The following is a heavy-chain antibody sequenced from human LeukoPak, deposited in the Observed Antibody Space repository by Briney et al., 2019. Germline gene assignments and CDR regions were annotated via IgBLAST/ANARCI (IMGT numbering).Heavy chain of an antibody. V-gene: IGHV4-59*08. J-gene: IGHJ5*01. Sequence: PSETLSLTCTVSGGSMTSYYWSWIRQPPGKGLEWIAYIYYSGGTNYNPSLKSRVTISVNTSKNQFSLKLSSATAADTAVYYCARHARSTFSTSWYDSWGQGTLVTVSS. CDR1: GGSMTSYY. D-gene: IGHD2-2*01. CDR3: ARHARSTFSTSWYDS. CDR2: IYYSGGT.